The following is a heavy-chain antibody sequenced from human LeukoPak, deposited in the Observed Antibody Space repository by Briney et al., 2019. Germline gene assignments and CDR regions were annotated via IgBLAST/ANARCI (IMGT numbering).Heavy chain of an antibody. CDR2: ISYDGNNK. D-gene: IGHD3-10*01. CDR1: GFTFSSSV. J-gene: IGHJ4*02. V-gene: IGHV3-30-3*01. CDR3: ASGRFGELGYFDY. Sequence: PGRSLRLSSAASGFTFSSSVMHRVRQAPGKGLEWGAVISYDGNNKYYVDSLKGRFTISRDNSKNTLYLQMNSLRAEDTAVYYCASGRFGELGYFDYWGQGTLVTVSS.